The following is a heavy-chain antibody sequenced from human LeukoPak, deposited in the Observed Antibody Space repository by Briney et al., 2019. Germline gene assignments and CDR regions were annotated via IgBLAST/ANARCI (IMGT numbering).Heavy chain of an antibody. D-gene: IGHD3-10*01. Sequence: WGSLRLSCAASGFTFSSYGMSWVRQAPGKGLEWVSAISSSGGSTYYADSVKGRFTISRDNPKSTLHLQMNSLRSEDTAVYYCARAMVRGVLPYWGQGTLVTVSS. CDR3: ARAMVRGVLPY. V-gene: IGHV3-23*01. CDR2: ISSSGGST. CDR1: GFTFSSYG. J-gene: IGHJ4*02.